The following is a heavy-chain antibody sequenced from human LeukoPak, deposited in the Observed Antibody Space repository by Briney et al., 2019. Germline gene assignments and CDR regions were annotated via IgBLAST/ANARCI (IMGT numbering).Heavy chain of an antibody. CDR2: IYYSGNT. V-gene: IGHV4-59*01. D-gene: IGHD4-17*01. J-gene: IGHJ4*02. Sequence: PSETLSLTCTVSGGSISSYYWSWIRQPPGKGLEWIGYIYYSGNTNYNPSLKSRVTISVDTSKNQFSLKLNSVTAADTAVYYCARGDGDYDYWGQGTLVTVSS. CDR1: GGSISSYY. CDR3: ARGDGDYDY.